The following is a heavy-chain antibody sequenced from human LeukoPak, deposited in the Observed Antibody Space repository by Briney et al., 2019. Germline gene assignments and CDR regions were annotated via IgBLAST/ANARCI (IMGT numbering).Heavy chain of an antibody. D-gene: IGHD3-10*01. CDR1: GCTFSDYY. Sequence: GGSLRLSCADSGCTFSDYYMSWIRQAPGKGLEWVSYISSSSSYTNYADSVKGRFTISRDNAKNSLYLQMNSLRAEDTAVYYCASLHGSGSYYNDDYWGQGTLVTVSS. V-gene: IGHV3-11*06. J-gene: IGHJ4*02. CDR3: ASLHGSGSYYNDDY. CDR2: ISSSSSYT.